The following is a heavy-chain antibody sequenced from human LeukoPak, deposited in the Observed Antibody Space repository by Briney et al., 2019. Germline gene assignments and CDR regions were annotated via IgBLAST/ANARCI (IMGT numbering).Heavy chain of an antibody. Sequence: PGGSLRLSCAASGFTFSSYAMHWVRQAPGKGLEWVAVISYDGSNKYYADSVKGRFTISRDNSKNTLYLQMNSLRAEDTALYYCAKGRYDTDYWGQGTLVIVSS. CDR3: AKGRYDTDY. D-gene: IGHD1-1*01. J-gene: IGHJ4*02. CDR2: ISYDGSNK. V-gene: IGHV3-30*04. CDR1: GFTFSSYA.